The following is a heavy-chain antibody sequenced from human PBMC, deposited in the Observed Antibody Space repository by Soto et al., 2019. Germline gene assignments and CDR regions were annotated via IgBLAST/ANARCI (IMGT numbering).Heavy chain of an antibody. CDR3: ARARYTNSPFCFDY. Sequence: SETLSLTCAVSGGSISSGGYSWSWIRQPPGKGLEWIGYIYHSGSTYNNPSLRSRVTISVDRSKNQFSLKLNSVTAADTAVYYCARARYTNSPFCFDYWGQGTLVTVSS. D-gene: IGHD2-8*01. V-gene: IGHV4-30-2*01. CDR2: IYHSGST. CDR1: GGSISSGGYS. J-gene: IGHJ4*02.